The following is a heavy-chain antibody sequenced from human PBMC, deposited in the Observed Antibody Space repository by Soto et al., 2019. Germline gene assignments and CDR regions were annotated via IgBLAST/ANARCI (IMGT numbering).Heavy chain of an antibody. CDR3: TRLVLGYCSGGSCYPDAFDI. J-gene: IGHJ3*02. V-gene: IGHV3-73*01. CDR1: GFTYSGSA. CDR2: IRSNANSYAT. Sequence: EVQLVESGGGLVQPGGSLKLSCAASGFTYSGSAMHWVRQASGKGLEWVGRIRSNANSYATAYAASVKGRFTISRDDSKNTAYLQMNSLKTEDTAVYYCTRLVLGYCSGGSCYPDAFDIWGQGTMVTVSS. D-gene: IGHD2-15*01.